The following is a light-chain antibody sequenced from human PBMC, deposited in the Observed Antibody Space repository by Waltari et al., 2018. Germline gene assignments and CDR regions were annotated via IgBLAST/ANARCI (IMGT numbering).Light chain of an antibody. Sequence: EIVLTQSTRTLSLSPGERATLSCRASQSVSSSYLAWYQQKPGQAPRLLIYGASSRATGIPDRFSGSGSGTDFTLTISRLEPEDFAVYYCQQYGSPFTFGQGTKLEIK. V-gene: IGKV3-20*01. J-gene: IGKJ2*01. CDR2: GAS. CDR3: QQYGSPFT. CDR1: QSVSSSY.